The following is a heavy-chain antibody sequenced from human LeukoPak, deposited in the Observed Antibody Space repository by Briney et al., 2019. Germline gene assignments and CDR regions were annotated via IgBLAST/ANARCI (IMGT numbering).Heavy chain of an antibody. D-gene: IGHD2-15*01. Sequence: ASVKVSCKASGYTFTGYYMHWVRQAPGQGLEWMGRINPNSGGTNYAQKFQGRVTMTRDTSISTAYMELSRLRSDDTAVYYCARGRVVAATVYFDYWGQGTLGTVSS. V-gene: IGHV1-2*06. CDR1: GYTFTGYY. CDR2: INPNSGGT. CDR3: ARGRVVAATVYFDY. J-gene: IGHJ4*02.